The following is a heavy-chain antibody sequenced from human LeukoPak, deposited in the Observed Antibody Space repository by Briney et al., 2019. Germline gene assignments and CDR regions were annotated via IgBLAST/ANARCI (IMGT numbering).Heavy chain of an antibody. CDR3: ARDSPYFDY. Sequence: GGSLRLSCAASGFTFSSYAMHWVRQAPGQGLEWVAVISYDGSNKYYADSVKGRFTISRDNSKNTLYLQMNSLRAEDTAVYYCARDSPYFDYWGQGTLVTVSS. CDR2: ISYDGSNK. J-gene: IGHJ4*02. V-gene: IGHV3-30-3*01. CDR1: GFTFSSYA.